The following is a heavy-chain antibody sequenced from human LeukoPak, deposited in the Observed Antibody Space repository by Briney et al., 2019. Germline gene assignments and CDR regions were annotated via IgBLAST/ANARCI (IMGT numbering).Heavy chain of an antibody. CDR1: GFTVSSNY. CDR2: IYRGLST. D-gene: IGHD3-16*02. Sequence: GGSLRLSCAASGFTVSSNYMSWVRQAPGKGLEWVSVIYRGLSTYSPASLQRPFTISIHNSKNTLYLQMNSLSAEDSAVYYCARHYYDYVWRSYRYYFDYWGQGTLVTVSS. V-gene: IGHV3-53*04. J-gene: IGHJ4*02. CDR3: ARHYYDYVWRSYRYYFDY.